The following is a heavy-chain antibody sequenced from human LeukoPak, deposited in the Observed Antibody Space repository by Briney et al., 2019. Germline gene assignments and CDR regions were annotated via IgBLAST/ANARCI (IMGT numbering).Heavy chain of an antibody. CDR2: IIPILGIA. CDR3: ARDENTPLYYDSSDYFDY. D-gene: IGHD3-22*01. CDR1: GGTFSSYA. Sequence: ASVKVSCKASGGTFSSYAISWVRQAPGQGLEWMGRIIPILGIANYAQKFQGRVTITADKSTSTAYMELSSLRSEDTAVYYCARDENTPLYYDSSDYFDYWGQGTLVTVSS. V-gene: IGHV1-69*04. J-gene: IGHJ4*02.